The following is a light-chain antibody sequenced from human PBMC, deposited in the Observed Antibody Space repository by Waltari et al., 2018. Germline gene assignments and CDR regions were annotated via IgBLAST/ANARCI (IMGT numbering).Light chain of an antibody. Sequence: SYELTQPPSVSVSPGLTARITCSGYALPKHYAYWYQQKSGQAPVLVIDEDSKRHSGITERFSGSSSGTMATLTISGAQVEDEADYYCSSTDNSGDQRVFGGGTKLTVL. J-gene: IGLJ3*02. CDR3: SSTDNSGDQRV. V-gene: IGLV3-10*01. CDR1: ALPKHY. CDR2: EDS.